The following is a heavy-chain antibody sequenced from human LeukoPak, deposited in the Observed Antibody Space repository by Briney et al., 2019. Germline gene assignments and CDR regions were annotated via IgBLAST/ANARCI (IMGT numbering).Heavy chain of an antibody. CDR1: GFTFSSYA. D-gene: IGHD3-3*01. V-gene: IGHV3-7*01. CDR3: AREVWLLLNY. CDR2: IKQDGSEK. Sequence: GGSLRLSCAASGFTFSSYAMSWVRQAPGKGLEWVATIKQDGSEKYYVDSVKGRFTISRDNAKNSLYLQMNRLRAEDTAVYYCAREVWLLLNYWGQGTLVTVSS. J-gene: IGHJ4*02.